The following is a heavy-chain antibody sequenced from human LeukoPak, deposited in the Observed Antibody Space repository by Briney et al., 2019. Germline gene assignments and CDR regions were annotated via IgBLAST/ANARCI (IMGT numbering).Heavy chain of an antibody. D-gene: IGHD4-17*01. J-gene: IGHJ4*02. V-gene: IGHV3-33*08. CDR3: ARWSTVATWDVQRLEY. Sequence: GGSLRLSCRASRFSFSDYDMHWVRQAPGKGLEWVAVISYDGSVKHYADSVRGRLTISRDNSKNTLYLQMNSLRDDDTAVYYCARWSTVATWDVQRLEYWGQGTLVTVSS. CDR1: RFSFSDYD. CDR2: ISYDGSVK.